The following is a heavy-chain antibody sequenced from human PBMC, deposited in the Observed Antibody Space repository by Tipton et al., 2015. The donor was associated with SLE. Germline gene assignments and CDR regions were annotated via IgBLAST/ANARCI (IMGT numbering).Heavy chain of an antibody. V-gene: IGHV4-39*01. CDR2: IYYSGSA. Sequence: TLSLTCTVSGGSISRGTYHWGWLRQPPGKGLEWIGNIYYSGSAYYSPSLKSRVTISVETSKTQFSLRLSSVTAADTAIYFCARHEVSVTGTKGFDSWGQGTQVTVSS. CDR1: GGSISRGTYH. D-gene: IGHD1-1*01. J-gene: IGHJ4*02. CDR3: ARHEVSVTGTKGFDS.